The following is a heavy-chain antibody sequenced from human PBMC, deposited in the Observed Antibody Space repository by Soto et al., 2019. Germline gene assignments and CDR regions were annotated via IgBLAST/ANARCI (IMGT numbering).Heavy chain of an antibody. V-gene: IGHV4-28*01. J-gene: IGHJ4*02. CDR1: GYSISSSNW. CDR2: IYYSGTT. Sequence: QVQLQESGPGLVKPSDTLSLTCAVSGYSISSSNWWGWIRQPPGKGLEWIGYIYYSGTTYYNPSLKGRVTMSGVTAKNQVSLKLTSVTAVDPAVYYCARREIQGPIDYWGQGTLVTVSS. CDR3: ARREIQGPIDY. D-gene: IGHD1-26*01.